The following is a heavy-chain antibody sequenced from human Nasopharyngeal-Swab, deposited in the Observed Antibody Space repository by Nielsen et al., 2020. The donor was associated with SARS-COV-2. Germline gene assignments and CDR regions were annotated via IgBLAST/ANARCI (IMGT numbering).Heavy chain of an antibody. CDR2: ISSSSSYI. CDR3: ARADSSSWYFDY. J-gene: IGHJ4*02. V-gene: IGHV3-21*01. Sequence: GASLKISCAASGFTFSSYSMNWVRQAPGKGLEWVSSISSSSSYIYYADSVKGRFTISRDNAKNSLYLQMNSLRAEDTAVYYCARADSSSWYFDYWGQGTLVTVSS. D-gene: IGHD6-13*01. CDR1: GFTFSSYS.